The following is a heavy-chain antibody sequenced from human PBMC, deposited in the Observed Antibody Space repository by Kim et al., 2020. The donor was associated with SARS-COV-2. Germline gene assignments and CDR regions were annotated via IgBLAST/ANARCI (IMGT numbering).Heavy chain of an antibody. D-gene: IGHD6-13*01. V-gene: IGHV1-69*01. CDR3: ARGGFSSSGRFEY. J-gene: IGHJ4*02. Sequence: YAQKCQGRVTITADEATTTVYMQLSSLRFEDTAVYYCARGGFSSSGRFEYWGRGTLVTVSS.